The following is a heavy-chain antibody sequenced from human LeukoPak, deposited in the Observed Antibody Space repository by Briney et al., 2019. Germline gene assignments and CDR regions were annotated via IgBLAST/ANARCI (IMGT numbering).Heavy chain of an antibody. CDR1: GYTFTRYA. CDR2: ISAYNGNT. Sequence: GASLKVSCKTSGYTFTRYAISWVRQAPGQGLEWMGWISAYNGNTNYAQKLQGRVTMTTDTSTSTAYMELRSLRSDDTAVYYCARFNWNYYFDYWGQGTLVTVSS. CDR3: ARFNWNYYFDY. V-gene: IGHV1-18*01. D-gene: IGHD1-1*01. J-gene: IGHJ4*02.